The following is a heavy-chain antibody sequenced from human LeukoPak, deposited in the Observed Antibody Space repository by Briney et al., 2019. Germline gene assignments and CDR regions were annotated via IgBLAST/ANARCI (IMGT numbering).Heavy chain of an antibody. CDR2: ISSSSSYI. CDR3: ARVAKERVGGVYYFDY. V-gene: IGHV3-21*01. D-gene: IGHD1-1*01. CDR1: GFTFSSYS. J-gene: IGHJ4*02. Sequence: KAGGSLRLSCAASGFTFSSYSMNWVRQAPGKGLEWVSSISSSSSYIYYADSVKGRFTISRDNAKNSLYLQMNSLRAEDTAVYYCARVAKERVGGVYYFDYWGQGTLVTVSS.